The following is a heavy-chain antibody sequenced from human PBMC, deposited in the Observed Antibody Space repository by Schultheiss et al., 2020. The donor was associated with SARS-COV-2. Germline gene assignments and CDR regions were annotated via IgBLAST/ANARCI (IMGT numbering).Heavy chain of an antibody. CDR3: ARDTGGYDFSGYYYYYYGMDV. V-gene: IGHV3-33*01. CDR2: IWYDGSNK. CDR1: GFTFSSYG. J-gene: IGHJ6*02. D-gene: IGHD5-12*01. Sequence: GGSLRLSCAASGFTFSSYGMHWVRQAPGKGLEWVAVIWYDGSNKYYADSVKGRFTISRDNSKNTLYLQMNSLRAEDTAVYYCARDTGGYDFSGYYYYYYGMDVWGQGTTVTVSS.